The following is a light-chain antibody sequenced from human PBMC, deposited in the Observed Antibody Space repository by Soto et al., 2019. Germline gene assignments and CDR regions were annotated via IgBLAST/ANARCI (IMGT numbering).Light chain of an antibody. V-gene: IGKV3-11*01. CDR2: DAS. J-gene: IGKJ4*01. Sequence: EIVLTQSPATLSLSPGERAILSCRASQSVSSYLAWYQQKPGQAPRLLIYDASNRATGIPARFSGSGSGTDFTLTISSLEPEDFAVYYCQQRSNWALTFGGGTKVEIK. CDR1: QSVSSY. CDR3: QQRSNWALT.